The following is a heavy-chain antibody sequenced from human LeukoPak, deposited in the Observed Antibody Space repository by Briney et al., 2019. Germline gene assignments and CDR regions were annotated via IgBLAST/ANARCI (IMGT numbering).Heavy chain of an antibody. J-gene: IGHJ4*02. CDR1: GFTFSSYA. V-gene: IGHV3-30-3*01. D-gene: IGHD3-10*01. CDR3: ARDSVEVRGVIIPYYFDY. CDR2: ISYDGSNK. Sequence: GGSLRLSCAASGFTFSSYAMHWVRQAPGKGLEWVAVISYDGSNKYYADSVKGRFTISRDNSKNTLYLQMNSLRAEDTAVYYCARDSVEVRGVIIPYYFDYWGQGTLVTVS.